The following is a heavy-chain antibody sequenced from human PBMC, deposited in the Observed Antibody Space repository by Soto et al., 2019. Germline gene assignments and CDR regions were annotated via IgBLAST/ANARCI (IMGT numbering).Heavy chain of an antibody. J-gene: IGHJ6*02. CDR1: DGSLTEYH. V-gene: IGHV3-53*01. D-gene: IGHD1-20*01. Sequence: ETLSLTCVVYDGSLTEYHWSWVRQSPGKGLEWVSVIYSGGSKHDADSVKGRFTISRDNSKNMVYLQMNSLRVDDTAVYFCASSSRKDYNFGMDAWGQGTTVTVSS. CDR3: ASSSRKDYNFGMDA. CDR2: IYSGGSK.